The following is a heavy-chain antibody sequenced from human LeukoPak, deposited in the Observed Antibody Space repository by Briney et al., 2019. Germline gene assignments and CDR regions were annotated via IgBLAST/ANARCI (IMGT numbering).Heavy chain of an antibody. V-gene: IGHV3-21*01. D-gene: IGHD2-2*01. CDR1: GFTFSSYS. CDR2: ISSSSSYI. CDR3: AREWVRVPAANYYFDY. J-gene: IGHJ4*02. Sequence: GGSLRLSCAASGFTFSSYSMNWVRQAPGKGLEWVSSISSSSSYIYYADSVKGRFTISRDNAKSSLYLQMNSLRAEDTAVYYCAREWVRVPAANYYFDYWGQGTLVTVSS.